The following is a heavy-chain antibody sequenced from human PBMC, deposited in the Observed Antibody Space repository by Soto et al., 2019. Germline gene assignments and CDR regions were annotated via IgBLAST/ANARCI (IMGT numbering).Heavy chain of an antibody. J-gene: IGHJ6*02. V-gene: IGHV3-7*01. CDR3: ARGWGYFDSSGFPYLYAMDV. CDR1: GFTFSTYW. D-gene: IGHD3-22*01. Sequence: GGSLRLSCAASGFTFSTYWMSWVRQAPGKGLEWVANIKEDGSEKYYVDSVEGRFTISRDNAKNSLYLQMTSPGAEDTALYYCARGWGYFDSSGFPYLYAMDVWGQGTTVTVSS. CDR2: IKEDGSEK.